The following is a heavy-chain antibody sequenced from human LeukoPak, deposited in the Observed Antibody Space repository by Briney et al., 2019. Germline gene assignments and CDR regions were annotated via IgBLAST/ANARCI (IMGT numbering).Heavy chain of an antibody. J-gene: IGHJ3*02. CDR2: IYYSGST. CDR1: GGSISSSSYY. V-gene: IGHV4-39*01. D-gene: IGHD1-26*01. Sequence: PSETLSLTCTVSGGSISSSSYYWGWIRQHPGKGLEWIGSIYYSGSTYYNPSLKSRVTISVDTSKNQFSLKLSSVTAADTAVYYCARSVGAFDIWGQGTMVTVSS. CDR3: ARSVGAFDI.